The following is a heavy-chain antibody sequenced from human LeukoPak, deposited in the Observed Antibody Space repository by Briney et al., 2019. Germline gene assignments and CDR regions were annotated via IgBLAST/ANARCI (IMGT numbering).Heavy chain of an antibody. CDR2: INPNSGGT. CDR1: GYTFTGYY. CDR3: ARVGATGTTSPFDY. J-gene: IGHJ4*02. V-gene: IGHV1-2*02. D-gene: IGHD1-1*01. Sequence: ASVKVSCKASGYTFTGYYIHWVRQAPGQGLEWMGWINPNSGGTNYAQKFQGRVTMTRDTSVSTAYMELSRLRSDDTAVYYCARVGATGTTSPFDYWGQGTLVTVSS.